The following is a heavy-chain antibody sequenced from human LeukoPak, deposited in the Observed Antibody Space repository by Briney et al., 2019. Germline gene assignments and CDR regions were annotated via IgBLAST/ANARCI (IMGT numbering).Heavy chain of an antibody. D-gene: IGHD2-15*01. V-gene: IGHV1-69*13. J-gene: IGHJ6*01. Sequence: GASVKVSCKASGGTFSSYAISWVRQAPGQGLEWMGGIIPILGTANYAQKFQGRVTITADESTSTAYMELSSLRSEDTAVYYCARGSTCSGGSCYVYYYYGMDVWGQGTTVTVSS. CDR1: GGTFSSYA. CDR2: IIPILGTA. CDR3: ARGSTCSGGSCYVYYYYGMDV.